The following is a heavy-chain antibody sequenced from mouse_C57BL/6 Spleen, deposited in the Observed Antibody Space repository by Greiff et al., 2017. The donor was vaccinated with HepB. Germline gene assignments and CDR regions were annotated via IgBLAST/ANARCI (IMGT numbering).Heavy chain of an antibody. CDR3: ARGIRLRRAYYYAMDY. CDR1: GYTFTDYY. CDR2: INPNNGGT. D-gene: IGHD2-4*01. J-gene: IGHJ4*01. Sequence: EVQLQQSGPELVKPGASVKISCKASGYTFTDYYMNWVKQSHGKSLEWIGDINPNNGGTSYNQKFKGKATLTVDKFSSTAYMELRSLTSEDSAVYYCARGIRLRRAYYYAMDYWGQGTSGTVSS. V-gene: IGHV1-26*01.